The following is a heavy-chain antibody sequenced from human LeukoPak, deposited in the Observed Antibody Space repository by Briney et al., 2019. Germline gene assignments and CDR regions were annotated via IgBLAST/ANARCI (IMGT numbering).Heavy chain of an antibody. V-gene: IGHV3-7*01. J-gene: IGHJ4*02. CDR3: ARALPAAYGEYYFDY. CDR1: GFTFSSYW. CDR2: IKQDGSEK. D-gene: IGHD2-2*01. Sequence: GGSLRLSCAASGFTFSSYWMIWVRQAPGKGLEWVANIKQDGSEKYYVDSVKGRFTISRDNAKNSLYLQMNSLRAEDTAVYYCARALPAAYGEYYFDYWGQGTLVTVSS.